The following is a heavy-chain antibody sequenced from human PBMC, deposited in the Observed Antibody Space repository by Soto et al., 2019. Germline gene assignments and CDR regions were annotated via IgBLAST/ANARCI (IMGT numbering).Heavy chain of an antibody. Sequence: TGGSLRLSCTTFGFTFNTYAMTWVRQVPGKGLEWVAVITGSGGTVYYADSVKGRFTISRDNSKGTVYLQMNSLRADDTALYYCAKDKPAWGFFDFWGQGTQVTVSS. CDR1: GFTFNTYA. CDR3: AKDKPAWGFFDF. CDR2: ITGSGGTV. J-gene: IGHJ4*02. V-gene: IGHV3-23*01. D-gene: IGHD7-27*01.